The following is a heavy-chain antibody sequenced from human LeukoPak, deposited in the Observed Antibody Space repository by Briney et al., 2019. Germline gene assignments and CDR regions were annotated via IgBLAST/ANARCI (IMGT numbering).Heavy chain of an antibody. D-gene: IGHD5-24*01. J-gene: IGHJ4*02. CDR3: AKSKRWLQLPDY. CDR2: IGTAGDT. CDR1: GFTFSNYD. V-gene: IGHV3-13*01. Sequence: GGSLRLSCAASGFTFSNYDMHWVRQPTGKGLEWVSAIGTAGDTYYPGSVKGRFTISRENAKNSLYLQMNSLRAEDTAVYYCAKSKRWLQLPDYWGQGTLVTVSS.